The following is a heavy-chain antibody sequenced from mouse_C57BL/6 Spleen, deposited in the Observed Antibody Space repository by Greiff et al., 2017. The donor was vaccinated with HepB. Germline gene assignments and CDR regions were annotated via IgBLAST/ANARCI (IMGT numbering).Heavy chain of an antibody. D-gene: IGHD2-3*01. Sequence: EVKLVESGGGLVKPGGSLKLSCAASGFTFSSYAMSWVRQTPEKRLEWVATISDGGSYTYYPDNVKGRFTISRDNAKNNLYLQMSHLKSEDTAMYYCARVNDGYCYFDYWGQGTTLTVSS. CDR3: ARVNDGYCYFDY. J-gene: IGHJ2*01. CDR1: GFTFSSYA. CDR2: ISDGGSYT. V-gene: IGHV5-4*03.